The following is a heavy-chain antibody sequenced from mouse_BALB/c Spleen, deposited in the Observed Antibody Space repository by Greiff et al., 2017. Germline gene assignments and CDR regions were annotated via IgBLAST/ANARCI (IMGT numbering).Heavy chain of an antibody. CDR1: GYTFTSYW. D-gene: IGHD1-1*01. V-gene: IGHV1-87*01. CDR3: ARAPKRPYGAMDY. J-gene: IGHJ4*01. CDR2: IYPGDGDT. Sequence: VQLQESGAELARPGASVKLSCKASGYTFTSYWMQWVKQRPGQGLEWIGAIYPGDGDTRYTQKFKGKATLTADKSSSTAYMQLSSWASEDSAVYYCARAPKRPYGAMDYWGQGTSVTVSS.